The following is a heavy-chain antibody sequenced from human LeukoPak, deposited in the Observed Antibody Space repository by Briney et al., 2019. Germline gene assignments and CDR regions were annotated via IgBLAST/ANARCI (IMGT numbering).Heavy chain of an antibody. D-gene: IGHD6-13*01. V-gene: IGHV1-46*01. CDR1: GYTLTSYY. CDR2: INPTVGDT. CDR3: ARYGFSSSWQGGWHAFDI. Sequence: ASVKVSCKASGYTLTSYYMHWVRQAPGQGLEWMGVINPTVGDTIYAQKFQGRVTMTRDMSTSTVYMELSSLRSDDTAVYYCARYGFSSSWQGGWHAFDIWGQGTMVTVSS. J-gene: IGHJ3*02.